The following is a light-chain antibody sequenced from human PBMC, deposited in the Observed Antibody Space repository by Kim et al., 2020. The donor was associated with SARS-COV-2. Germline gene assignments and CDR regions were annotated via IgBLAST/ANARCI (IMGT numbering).Light chain of an antibody. CDR3: QQYNNWPLT. CDR2: GAS. J-gene: IGKJ4*01. Sequence: GSPGERATLSCRASQSVSFNLAWYHQKPGQAPRLLIYGASTRATGIPARFSGSGSGTEFTLTISSLQTEDFAIYYCQQYNNWPLTFGGGTKVDIK. CDR1: QSVSFN. V-gene: IGKV3-15*01.